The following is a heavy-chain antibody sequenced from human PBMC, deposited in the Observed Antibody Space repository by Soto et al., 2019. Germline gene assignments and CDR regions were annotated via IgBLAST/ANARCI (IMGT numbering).Heavy chain of an antibody. CDR3: AKDIVVVPAAHTHYYYGMDV. CDR2: ISGSGGST. Sequence: GGSLRLSCAASGFTFSSYAMSWVRQAPGKGLEWVSAISGSGGSTYDADSVKGRFTISRDNSKNTLYLQMNSLRAEDTAVYYCAKDIVVVPAAHTHYYYGMDVWGQGTTVTVSS. V-gene: IGHV3-23*01. J-gene: IGHJ6*02. D-gene: IGHD2-2*01. CDR1: GFTFSSYA.